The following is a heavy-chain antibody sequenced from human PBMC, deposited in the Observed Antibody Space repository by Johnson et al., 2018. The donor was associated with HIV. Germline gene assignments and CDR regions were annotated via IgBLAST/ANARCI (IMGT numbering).Heavy chain of an antibody. CDR3: ARLKNGAFDI. CDR1: GFTVSSNY. V-gene: IGHV3-53*01. J-gene: IGHJ3*02. D-gene: IGHD2-8*01. CDR2: IYSDGST. Sequence: VQLVESGGGLIQPGGSLRLSCAASGFTVSSNYMSWVRQAPGQGLEWVSIIYSDGSTYFADSVKGRFPISRDNSKNTLFLQMNSLRVEDTAVYYCARLKNGAFDIWGQGTMVTVSS.